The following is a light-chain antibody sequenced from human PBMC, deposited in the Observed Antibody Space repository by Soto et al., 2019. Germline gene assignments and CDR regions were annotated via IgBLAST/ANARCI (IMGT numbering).Light chain of an antibody. V-gene: IGKV1-39*01. CDR2: AAS. CDR1: QNIKTY. J-gene: IGKJ5*01. Sequence: DIQMTQSPSSLSASVGDSVTITCRASQNIKTYLNWYQQKPGKAPNLLIYAASSLHSGVPSRFSGSGSGTDFTLTISSLQPEDFATYYCQQYGSSPITFGQGTRLEIK. CDR3: QQYGSSPIT.